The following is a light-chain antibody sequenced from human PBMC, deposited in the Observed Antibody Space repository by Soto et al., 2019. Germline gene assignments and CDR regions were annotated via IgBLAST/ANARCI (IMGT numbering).Light chain of an antibody. CDR2: EGS. V-gene: IGLV3-21*02. J-gene: IGLJ1*01. CDR3: QVWDSSSDHPYV. Sequence: SYELTQPPSVSVAPGQTARITCGGNTIGRKSVHWYQQKPGQAPVLDVYEGSDRPSRIPERFSGSNSGNTATLTISRVEAGDEADYYCQVWDSSSDHPYVFGTGTKVTVL. CDR1: TIGRKS.